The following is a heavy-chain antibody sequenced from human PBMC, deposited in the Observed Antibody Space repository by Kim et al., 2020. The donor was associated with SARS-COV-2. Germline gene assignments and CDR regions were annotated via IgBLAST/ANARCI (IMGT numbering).Heavy chain of an antibody. CDR2: MNPNSGNT. D-gene: IGHD3-9*01. V-gene: IGHV1-8*01. J-gene: IGHJ6*02. CDR3: ARGRYFDWLRTHYYYYGMDV. CDR1: GYTFTSYD. Sequence: ASVKVSCKASGYTFTSYDINWVRQATGQGLEWMGWMNPNSGNTGYAQKFQGRVTMTRNTSISTAYMELSSLRSEDTAVYYCARGRYFDWLRTHYYYYGMDVWGQGTTVTVSS.